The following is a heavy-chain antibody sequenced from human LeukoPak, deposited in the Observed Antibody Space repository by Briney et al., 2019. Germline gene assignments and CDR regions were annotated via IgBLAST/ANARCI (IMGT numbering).Heavy chain of an antibody. V-gene: IGHV5-51*01. D-gene: IGHD2-2*01. J-gene: IGHJ3*02. CDR2: IYPGDSDT. CDR1: GYSFTSYW. Sequence: GESLKISCKGSGYSFTSYWIGWVRQMPGKGLEWMGIIYPGDSDTRYSPSFQGQVTISADKSISTAYLQWSSLKASDTAMYYCARPRGYCSSASCFNGAFDIWGQGTMVTVSS. CDR3: ARPRGYCSSASCFNGAFDI.